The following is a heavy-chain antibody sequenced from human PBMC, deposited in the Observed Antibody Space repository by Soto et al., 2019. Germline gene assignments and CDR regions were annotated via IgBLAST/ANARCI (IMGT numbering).Heavy chain of an antibody. CDR2: IYYSGST. J-gene: IGHJ4*02. CDR1: GGSISSGGYY. V-gene: IGHV4-31*03. Sequence: SETLSLTCTVSGGSISSGGYYWSWIRQHPGKGLEWIGYIYYSGSTYYNPSLKSRVTISVDTSKNQFSLKLSSVTAADTAVYYCARNYYYDSSGYYPFDYWGQGTLVTVSS. D-gene: IGHD3-22*01. CDR3: ARNYYYDSSGYYPFDY.